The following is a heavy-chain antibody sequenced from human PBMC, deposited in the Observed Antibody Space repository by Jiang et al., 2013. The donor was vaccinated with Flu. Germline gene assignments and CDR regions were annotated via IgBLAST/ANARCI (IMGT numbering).Heavy chain of an antibody. CDR1: GGTIGSSA. CDR2: IIPILGVT. V-gene: IGHV1-69*10. D-gene: IGHD2-21*01. CDR3: ARGPQTSYYGGGGPHPMLKCFDS. J-gene: IGHJ4*02. Sequence: GAEVKKPGSSVKVSCTPSGGTIGSSAVSWVRQAPGQGLEWLGSIIPILGVTHYAQRFQGRVTVTADRSPTTAYMELSNLTSDDTAIYYCARGPQTSYYGGGGPHPMLKCFDSWGQGTLVTVS.